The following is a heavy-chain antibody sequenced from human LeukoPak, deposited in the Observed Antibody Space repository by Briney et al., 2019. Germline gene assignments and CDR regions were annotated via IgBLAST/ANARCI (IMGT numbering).Heavy chain of an antibody. V-gene: IGHV1-46*01. CDR1: GYTFTSYY. D-gene: IGHD3-22*01. J-gene: IGHJ4*02. CDR3: ARDGDHYDSSGYYYSFDL. Sequence: ASVKLSCKASGYTFTSYYMHWVRQAPGQGLEWMGIINPSGGSTSYAQKFQGRVTMTRDTSTSTVYMELSSLRSEDTAVYYCARDGDHYDSSGYYYSFDLWGQGTRVTVFS. CDR2: INPSGGST.